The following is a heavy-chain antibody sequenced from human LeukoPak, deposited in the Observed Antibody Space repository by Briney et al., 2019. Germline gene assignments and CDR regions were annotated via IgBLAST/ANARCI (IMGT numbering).Heavy chain of an antibody. J-gene: IGHJ4*02. V-gene: IGHV4-38-2*01. CDR3: ARGSDSWYKDY. D-gene: IGHD6-13*01. CDR2: IYHSGTT. CDR1: GYSISSGYY. Sequence: SETLSLTCAVSGYSISSGYYWGWIRQPPGKGLEWIGTIYHSGTTYYSPSLKSRVTISVDTSKNQFSLRLSSVTAADTAVYYCARGSDSWYKDYWGQGTLVTVSS.